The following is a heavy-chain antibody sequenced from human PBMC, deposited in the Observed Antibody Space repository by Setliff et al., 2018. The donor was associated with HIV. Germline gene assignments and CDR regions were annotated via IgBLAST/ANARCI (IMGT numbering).Heavy chain of an antibody. V-gene: IGHV3-30*02. CDR3: VRAYDQDFQH. CDR2: IRYDGSNK. J-gene: IGHJ1*01. Sequence: GGSLRLSCAASGFIFSNHWIHWVRQAPGKGLEWVAFIRYDGSNKYYADSVKGRFTISRDNSKNTLYLQMNSLRAEDSAVYYCVRAYDQDFQHWGQGTVVTVSS. CDR1: GFIFSNHW. D-gene: IGHD3-22*01.